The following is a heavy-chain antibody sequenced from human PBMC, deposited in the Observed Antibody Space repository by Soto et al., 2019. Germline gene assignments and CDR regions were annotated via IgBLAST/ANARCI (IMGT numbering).Heavy chain of an antibody. Sequence: PGGSLRLSCAASGFTFSSYAMSWVRQAPGKGLEWVSTISGSGGNTYYSDSVKGRFTISRDNSKNALYLQMNSLSAEDTALYYCAKDLRNVVVVGTTMYWGQGTLVTVSS. CDR3: AKDLRNVVVVGTTMY. D-gene: IGHD2-15*01. V-gene: IGHV3-23*01. CDR1: GFTFSSYA. J-gene: IGHJ4*02. CDR2: ISGSGGNT.